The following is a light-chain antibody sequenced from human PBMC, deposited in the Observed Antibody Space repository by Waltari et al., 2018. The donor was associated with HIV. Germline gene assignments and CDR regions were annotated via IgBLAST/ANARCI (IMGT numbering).Light chain of an antibody. CDR3: QQRSHWPLT. Sequence: ETVFTQSPAILSLSPGERATLSCRANQRVSDFLAWYRQTPGQPPRLLIYDASTRATGTPARFSGSGSGTDFTLTISSLEPEDFAVYYCQQRSHWPLTFGGGTKVEMK. V-gene: IGKV3-11*01. CDR2: DAS. CDR1: QRVSDF. J-gene: IGKJ4*01.